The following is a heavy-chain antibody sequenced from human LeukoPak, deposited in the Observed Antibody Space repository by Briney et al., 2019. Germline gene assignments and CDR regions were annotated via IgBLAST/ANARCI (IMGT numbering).Heavy chain of an antibody. CDR1: GFTFSSYS. J-gene: IGHJ4*02. V-gene: IGHV3-21*01. Sequence: GGSLRLSCAASGFTFSSYSMNWVRQAPGKGLEWVSPISSSSSYIYYADSVKGRFTISRDNAKNSLYLQMNSLRAEDTAVYYCARDGPSDNWNAGLDYWGQGTLVTVSS. CDR3: ARDGPSDNWNAGLDY. D-gene: IGHD1-20*01. CDR2: ISSSSSYI.